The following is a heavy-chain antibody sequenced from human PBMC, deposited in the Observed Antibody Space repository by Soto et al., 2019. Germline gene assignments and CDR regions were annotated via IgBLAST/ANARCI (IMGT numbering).Heavy chain of an antibody. CDR2: IYYSGST. D-gene: IGHD4-17*01. J-gene: IGHJ2*01. Sequence: QLQLQESGPGLVKPSETLSLTCTVSGGSISSSSYYWGWIRQPPGKGLEWIGSIYYSGSTYYNPSLKRRVTISIDTSKNQYSLKLSSVTAADTAVYYCARHGEDYGDYANYWYFDLWGRGTLVTVSS. CDR1: GGSISSSSYY. CDR3: ARHGEDYGDYANYWYFDL. V-gene: IGHV4-39*01.